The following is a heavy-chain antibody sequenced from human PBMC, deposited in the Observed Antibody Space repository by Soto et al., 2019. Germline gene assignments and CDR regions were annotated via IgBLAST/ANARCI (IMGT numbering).Heavy chain of an antibody. V-gene: IGHV3-23*01. CDR1: GFGFSNYA. Sequence: GVSLRLSCAASGFGFSNYALTWVRQAPGKELEWVSVISGGGANIYYAESVEGRFSISRAASQRTVFLQMNSLRGDDTGRYYLARSFNGNYYNALDVWGKGTRVPFSS. D-gene: IGHD1-26*01. CDR2: ISGGGANI. J-gene: IGHJ3*01. CDR3: ARSFNGNYYNALDV.